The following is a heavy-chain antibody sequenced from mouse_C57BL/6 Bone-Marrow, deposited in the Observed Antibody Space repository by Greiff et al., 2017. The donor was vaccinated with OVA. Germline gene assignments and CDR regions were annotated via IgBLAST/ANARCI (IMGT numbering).Heavy chain of an antibody. V-gene: IGHV1-74*01. CDR2: IHPSDSGT. Sequence: QVQLQQSGADLVKPGASVKVSCTASGYTFTRYWLPWVKQRPGQGLAWFGRIHPSDSGTNYNQKFKGKATLTVDKSSSTAYMQLSSLTAEDAAVYDCAIKGDGGGAYWGQGTLVTVAA. J-gene: IGHJ3*01. CDR3: AIKGDGGGAY. CDR1: GYTFTRYW. D-gene: IGHD2-13*01.